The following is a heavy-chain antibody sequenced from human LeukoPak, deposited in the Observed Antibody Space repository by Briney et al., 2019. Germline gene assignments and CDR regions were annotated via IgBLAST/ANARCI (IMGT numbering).Heavy chain of an antibody. CDR1: GFTLNNYW. Sequence: GGSLRLSCAASGFTLNNYWMHWVRQAPGMGLVWVSRINSDGSSTDYADSVKGRFTISRDNAKNTLYLQMNSLRAEDTAVYYCARGLHCSYGSCYDTTFDYWGQGTLVTVSP. V-gene: IGHV3-74*01. CDR3: ARGLHCSYGSCYDTTFDY. J-gene: IGHJ4*02. CDR2: INSDGSST. D-gene: IGHD2-15*01.